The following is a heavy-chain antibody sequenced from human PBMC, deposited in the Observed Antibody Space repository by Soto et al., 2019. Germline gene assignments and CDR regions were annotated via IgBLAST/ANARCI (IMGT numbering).Heavy chain of an antibody. J-gene: IGHJ4*02. Sequence: QVQLVQSGAEEKKPGASVKVSCKASGYTFTSFSMHWVRQAPGQRLEWMGWINGGNGNTKYSQKFQGRVTITRDTSASTVYMELSSLTSEDTAVYYCCRDDYFLGGDYWGQGPLVTVSS. CDR2: INGGNGNT. D-gene: IGHD3-3*01. V-gene: IGHV1-3*05. CDR1: GYTFTSFS. CDR3: CRDDYFLGGDY.